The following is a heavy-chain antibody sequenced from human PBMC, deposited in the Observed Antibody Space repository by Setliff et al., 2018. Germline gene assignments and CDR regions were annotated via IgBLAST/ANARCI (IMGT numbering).Heavy chain of an antibody. J-gene: IGHJ6*03. CDR3: ASARGPSGIAGRGNYNSMDV. Sequence: KPSETLSLTCTVSGGSISSHYWTWIRQPPGKGLEWIGYMYYHNAYTNYNPSLQSRVTISIDASKNQISLKLNSVTAADTAVYYCASARGPSGIAGRGNYNSMDVRGKGTTVTVSS. D-gene: IGHD6-13*01. CDR2: MYYHNAYT. CDR1: GGSISSHY. V-gene: IGHV4-59*11.